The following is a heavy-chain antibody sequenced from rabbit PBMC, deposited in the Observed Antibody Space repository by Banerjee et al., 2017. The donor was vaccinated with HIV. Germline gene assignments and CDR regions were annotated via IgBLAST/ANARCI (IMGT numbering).Heavy chain of an antibody. D-gene: IGHD3-1*01. J-gene: IGHJ6*01. V-gene: IGHV1S45*01. CDR1: GFSFSGSYW. CDR3: ARDGVGYTFDLEL. Sequence: QEQLEESGGDLVQPEGSLTLTCTASGFSFSGSYWMCWVRQAPGKGLEWIACISGASGGTTYYASWAKGRFTISKTSSTTVTLQMTSLTAADTATYFCARDGVGYTFDLELWGPGTLVTVS. CDR2: ISGASGGTT.